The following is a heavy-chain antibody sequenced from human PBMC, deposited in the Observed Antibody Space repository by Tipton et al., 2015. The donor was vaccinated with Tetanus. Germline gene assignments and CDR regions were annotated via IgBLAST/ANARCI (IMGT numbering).Heavy chain of an antibody. J-gene: IGHJ4*02. CDR1: GVSISSYY. V-gene: IGHV4-59*01. CDR3: ARATEHDIMTGYDN. D-gene: IGHD3-9*01. Sequence: TLSLTCTVSGVSISSYYWSWIRQSPGKGLEWIGYIFYAGSNNSNPSLKSRVTISVDKAKNQFSLKLTSVTAADTAVYYCARATEHDIMTGYDNWGPGTQVTVSS. CDR2: IFYAGSN.